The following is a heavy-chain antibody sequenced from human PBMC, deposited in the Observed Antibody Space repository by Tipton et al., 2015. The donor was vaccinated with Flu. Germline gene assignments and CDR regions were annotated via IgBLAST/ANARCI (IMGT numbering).Heavy chain of an antibody. CDR1: GFTFSSYG. J-gene: IGHJ6*03. Sequence: SLRLSCAASGFTFSSYGMHWVRQAPGKGLEWVAVIWYDGSNKYYADSVKGRFTISRDNSKNTLYLQMNSLRAEDTAVYYCAREVYVRVPAAIPGQYYYYYMDVWGKGTTVTVSS. CDR2: IWYDGSNK. V-gene: IGHV3-33*08. CDR3: AREVYVRVPAAIPGQYYYYYMDV. D-gene: IGHD2-2*02.